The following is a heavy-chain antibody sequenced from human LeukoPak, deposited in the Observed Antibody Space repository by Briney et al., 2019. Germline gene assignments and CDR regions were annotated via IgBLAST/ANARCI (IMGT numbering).Heavy chain of an antibody. D-gene: IGHD2-15*01. CDR2: IWYDGSNK. Sequence: GRSLRLSCAASGFTFSSYGMHWVRQAPGKGLEWVAVIWYDGSNKYYADSVKGRFTISRDNSKNTLYLQMNSLRAEDTAVYYCANGLDWYCSGGGCYNIDYWGQGTLVTVSS. CDR3: ANGLDWYCSGGGCYNIDY. V-gene: IGHV3-33*06. CDR1: GFTFSSYG. J-gene: IGHJ4*02.